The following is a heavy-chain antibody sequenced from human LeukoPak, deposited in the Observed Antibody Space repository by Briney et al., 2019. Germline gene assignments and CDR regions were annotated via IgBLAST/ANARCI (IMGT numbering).Heavy chain of an antibody. V-gene: IGHV4-4*09. CDR1: GGSISSYC. CDR3: ARHTAPYSVYDY. Sequence: PSETLSLTCTVSGGSISSYCWSWIRQPPGKGLEWIGYIYTSGSTNYNPSLKSRVTISVDTSKNQFSPKLSSVTAADTAVYYCARHTAPYSVYDYWGQGTLVTVSS. J-gene: IGHJ4*02. CDR2: IYTSGST. D-gene: IGHD5/OR15-5a*01.